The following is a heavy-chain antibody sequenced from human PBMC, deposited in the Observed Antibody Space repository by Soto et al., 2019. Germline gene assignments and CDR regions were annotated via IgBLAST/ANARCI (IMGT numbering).Heavy chain of an antibody. CDR2: VYTSGST. CDR1: GGSISGYY. Sequence: QVQLQESGPGLVKPSETLSLTCTVSGGSISGYYWSWIRQPAGKGLEWIGRVYTSGSTNYNPSLKSRVTMSVDTSKNQFSLKLSSVTAADPAVYYCARDIAAAGMGAYYFDYWGQGTLVTVSS. CDR3: ARDIAAAGMGAYYFDY. J-gene: IGHJ4*02. V-gene: IGHV4-4*07. D-gene: IGHD6-13*01.